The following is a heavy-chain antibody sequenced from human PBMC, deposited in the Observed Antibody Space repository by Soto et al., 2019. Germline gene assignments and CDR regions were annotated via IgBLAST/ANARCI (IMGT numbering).Heavy chain of an antibody. V-gene: IGHV3-23*01. J-gene: IGHJ4*02. CDR3: ATQGVVWDVYY. CDR2: ISGSGGST. Sequence: GFPRLSCAASGFTFSSYAMSWVRQAPGKGLEWVSAISGSGGSTYYADSVKGRFTISRDNSKNTLYLQMNSLRAEDTAVYYCATQGVVWDVYYWGQGTLVTVSS. CDR1: GFTFSSYA. D-gene: IGHD1-26*01.